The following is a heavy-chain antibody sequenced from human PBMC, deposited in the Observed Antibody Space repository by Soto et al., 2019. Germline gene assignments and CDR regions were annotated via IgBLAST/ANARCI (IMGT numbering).Heavy chain of an antibody. CDR1: GGSFSGYY. D-gene: IGHD2-2*01. V-gene: IGHV4-34*01. Sequence: PSETLSLTCAVYGGSFSGYYWSWIRQPPGKGLEWIGEINHSGSTNYNPSLKSRVTISVDTSKNQFSLTLSSVTAADTAVYYCARQSSSTTYYAYWGQGALVTVSS. CDR2: INHSGST. CDR3: ARQSSSTTYYAY. J-gene: IGHJ4*02.